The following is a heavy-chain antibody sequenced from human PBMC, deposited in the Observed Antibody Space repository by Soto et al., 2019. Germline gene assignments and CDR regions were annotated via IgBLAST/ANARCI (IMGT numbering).Heavy chain of an antibody. CDR2: INPNSGNT. Sequence: ASVKVSCKASGDTFTSYDINWVRQATGQGLEWMGWINPNSGNTSYAQKFQGRVTMTTDTSTSTAYMELRSLRSDDTAVYYCARESPPADYWGQRALVTVSS. CDR3: ARESPPADY. CDR1: GDTFTSYD. J-gene: IGHJ4*02. V-gene: IGHV1-8*01.